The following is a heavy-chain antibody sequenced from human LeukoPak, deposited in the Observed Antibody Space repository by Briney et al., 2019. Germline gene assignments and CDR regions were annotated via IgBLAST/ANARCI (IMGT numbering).Heavy chain of an antibody. CDR1: GLNFNYYF. D-gene: IGHD6-13*01. CDR2: IDKDGSGT. V-gene: IGHV3-7*01. CDR3: ATEYWYRHDY. J-gene: IGHJ4*02. Sequence: PGGSLRLSCTTSGLNFNYYFMAWVRQAPGKGLEWLATIDKDGSGTEYIDSVRGRFTISRDNTKKSIYLQMSSLSADDTAVYFCATEYWYRHDYWGQGILVTVSS.